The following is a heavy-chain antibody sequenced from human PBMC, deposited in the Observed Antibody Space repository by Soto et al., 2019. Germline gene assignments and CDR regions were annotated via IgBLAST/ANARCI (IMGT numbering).Heavy chain of an antibody. V-gene: IGHV3-11*01. D-gene: IGHD3-3*01. J-gene: IGHJ6*02. CDR2: TGRSLYPI. Sequence: HVQLGESGGGLVEPGGSLRLSCAASGFSFSDYYVNWIRQAPGKGLEWISYTGRSLYPIYYADSVKGRFSISRDSAKNSVFLQMNSLRVEDTAVYYCARDNRSFWNGYYRRYDYYGMDVWGRGTTVIVSS. CDR1: GFSFSDYY. CDR3: ARDNRSFWNGYYRRYDYYGMDV.